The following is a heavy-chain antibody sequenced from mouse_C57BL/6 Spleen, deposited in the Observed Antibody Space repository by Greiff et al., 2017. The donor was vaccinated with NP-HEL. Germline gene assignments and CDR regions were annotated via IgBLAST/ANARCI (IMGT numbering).Heavy chain of an antibody. CDR3: ARHAATTHYFDY. D-gene: IGHD1-2*01. CDR1: GFTFSSYT. Sequence: DVQLVESGGGLVKPGGSLKLSCAASGFTFSSYTMSWVRQTPEKRLEWVATISGGGGNTYYPDSVKGRFTISRDNAKNTLYLQMSSLRSEDTALYYCARHAATTHYFDYWGQGTTLTVSS. J-gene: IGHJ2*01. V-gene: IGHV5-9*01. CDR2: ISGGGGNT.